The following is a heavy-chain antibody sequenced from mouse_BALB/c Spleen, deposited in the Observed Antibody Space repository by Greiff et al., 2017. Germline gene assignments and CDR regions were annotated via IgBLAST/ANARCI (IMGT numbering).Heavy chain of an antibody. J-gene: IGHJ4*01. CDR2: ISYSGST. CDR3: ARYDGYYYAMDY. CDR1: GDSITSCY. D-gene: IGHD2-3*01. V-gene: IGHV3-8*02. Sequence: EVQLVESGPSLVKPSQTLSLTCSVTGDSITSCYWNWIRKFPGNKLEYMGYISYSGSTYYNPSLKSRISITRDTSKNQYYLQLNSVTTEDTATYYCARYDGYYYAMDYWGQGTSVTVSS.